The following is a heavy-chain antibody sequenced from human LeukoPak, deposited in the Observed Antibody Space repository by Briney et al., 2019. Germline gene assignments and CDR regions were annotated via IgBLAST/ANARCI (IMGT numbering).Heavy chain of an antibody. CDR1: GYTFPNFA. V-gene: IGHV7-4-1*02. CDR2: IDTHTGIP. CDR3: ARGNYADT. Sequence: ASVKVSCKASGYTFPNFAMNWVRQAPGQGLEWMGWIDTHTGIPTYAQTFTGRFVFSVDTSVGTAYLQISSLKAEDTAVYYCARGNYADTWGQGTLVTVSS. D-gene: IGHD1-7*01. J-gene: IGHJ5*02.